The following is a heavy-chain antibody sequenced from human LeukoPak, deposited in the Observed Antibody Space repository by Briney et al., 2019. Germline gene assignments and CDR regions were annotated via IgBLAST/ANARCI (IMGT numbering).Heavy chain of an antibody. CDR1: GGSISSSSYY. Sequence: SETLSLTCAVSGGSISSSSYYWGWIRQPPGKGLEWIGSIYYSGSTYYNPSLKSRVTISVDTSKNQFSLKLSSVTAADTAVYYCARGSRGGLDWFDPWGQGTLVTVSS. J-gene: IGHJ5*02. CDR3: ARGSRGGLDWFDP. D-gene: IGHD4-23*01. V-gene: IGHV4-39*07. CDR2: IYYSGST.